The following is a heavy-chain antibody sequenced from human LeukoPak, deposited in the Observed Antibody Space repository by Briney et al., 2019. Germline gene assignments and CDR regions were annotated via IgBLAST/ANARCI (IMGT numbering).Heavy chain of an antibody. Sequence: SETLSLTCTVSGGSISSYYWSWIRQPPGKGLEWIGYIYYSGSTNYNPSLKSRVTISVDTSKNQFSLKLSSVTAADTAVYYCARSQLVSYFDYWGQGTLVTVSS. CDR3: ARSQLVSYFDY. V-gene: IGHV4-59*01. J-gene: IGHJ4*02. CDR1: GGSISSYY. CDR2: IYYSGST. D-gene: IGHD6-13*01.